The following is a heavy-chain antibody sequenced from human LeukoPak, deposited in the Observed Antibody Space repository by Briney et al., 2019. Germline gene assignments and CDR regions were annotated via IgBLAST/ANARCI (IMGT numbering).Heavy chain of an antibody. CDR2: IYSGGST. D-gene: IGHD3-22*01. CDR3: ARGGSYFDISGYYFY. J-gene: IGHJ4*02. V-gene: IGHV3-66*01. CDR1: GFTVGSNT. Sequence: PGGSLRLSCAASGFTVGSNTMSWVRQAPGKGLEWVSIIYSGGSTSYADSVKGRFTISRDNSKNTLYLQMNSLRTEDTAVYYCARGGSYFDISGYYFYWGQGTLVTVPP.